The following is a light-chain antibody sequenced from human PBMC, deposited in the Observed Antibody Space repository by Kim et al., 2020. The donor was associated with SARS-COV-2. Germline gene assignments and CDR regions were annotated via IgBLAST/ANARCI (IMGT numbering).Light chain of an antibody. J-gene: IGLJ3*02. V-gene: IGLV1-51*01. Sequence: GQKVTIPCAGSSSNMGKFYVSWYQHLPGTATKLLIFDTNRRPSGMPDRLSGSKSGTSATLDVTGLQTGDEADYYCGTWDDSLTAGVFGGGTKLTVL. CDR1: SSNMGKFY. CDR2: DTN. CDR3: GTWDDSLTAGV.